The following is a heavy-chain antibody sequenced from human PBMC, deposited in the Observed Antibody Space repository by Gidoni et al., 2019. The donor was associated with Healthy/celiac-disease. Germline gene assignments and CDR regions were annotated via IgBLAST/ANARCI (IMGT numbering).Heavy chain of an antibody. D-gene: IGHD3-22*01. Sequence: EVQLVESGGGLVQPGGSLRLSCAASGFTFSSYWMSSVRQAPGKGLEWVANIKQDGSEKYYVDSVKGRFTISRDNAKNSLYLQMNSLRAEDTAVYYCARAPGYDSSGYYYGDMYYFDYWGQGTLVTVSS. J-gene: IGHJ4*02. CDR1: GFTFSSYW. CDR3: ARAPGYDSSGYYYGDMYYFDY. CDR2: IKQDGSEK. V-gene: IGHV3-7*01.